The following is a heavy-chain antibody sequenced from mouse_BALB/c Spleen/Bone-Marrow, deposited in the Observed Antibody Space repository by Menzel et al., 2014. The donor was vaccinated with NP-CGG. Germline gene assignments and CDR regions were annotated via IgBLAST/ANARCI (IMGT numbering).Heavy chain of an antibody. J-gene: IGHJ1*01. V-gene: IGHV1-9*01. D-gene: IGHD4-1*01. CDR3: GRTGTDRYFEV. CDR2: ILPGSGST. CDR1: GYTFSSYW. Sequence: VQLQQSGAELMKPGASVKISCKATGYTFSSYWIEWVKQRPGHGLEWIGEILPGSGSTNYNEKFKGKATFTADTSSNTDYMQLSSLTSEDSAVYYCGRTGTDRYFEVWGAGTTVTVAS.